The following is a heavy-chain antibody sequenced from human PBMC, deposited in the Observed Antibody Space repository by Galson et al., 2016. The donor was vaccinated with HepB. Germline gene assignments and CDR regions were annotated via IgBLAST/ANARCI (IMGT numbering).Heavy chain of an antibody. Sequence: SLRLSCAASGFSVSADYMTWVRQAPGKGLEWVSIVYRGGVTNYADSVQGRFTVSSDTSKNALSLQMNSLSAEDTAVYYCARGGLYSTTLYATWYFDLWGRGTLVTVSS. CDR1: GFSVSADY. J-gene: IGHJ2*01. CDR2: VYRGGVT. V-gene: IGHV3-53*01. D-gene: IGHD6-13*01. CDR3: ARGGLYSTTLYATWYFDL.